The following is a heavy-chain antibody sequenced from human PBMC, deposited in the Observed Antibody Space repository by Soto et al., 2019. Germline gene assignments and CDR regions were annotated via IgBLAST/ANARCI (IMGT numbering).Heavy chain of an antibody. CDR3: ARESGGATATLDYYYFYMDV. Sequence: GASVKVSCTTSGDSFYDYYIHWVRQAPGQGLEWMGWINPNGGVTKYAQKFRGRVTVTRDTSIRTVYMELSSLRSDDTAVYYCARESGGATATLDYYYFYMDVWGKGTTVTVSS. CDR1: GDSFYDYY. CDR2: INPNGGVT. V-gene: IGHV1-2*02. J-gene: IGHJ6*03. D-gene: IGHD5-12*01.